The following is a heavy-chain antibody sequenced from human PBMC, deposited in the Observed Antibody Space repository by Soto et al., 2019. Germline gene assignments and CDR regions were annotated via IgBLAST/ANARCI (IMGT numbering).Heavy chain of an antibody. CDR2: INPSGGST. D-gene: IGHD3-22*01. CDR1: GGTFSSYA. J-gene: IGHJ6*02. Sequence: GASVKVSCKASGGTFSSYAISWVRQAPGQGLEWMGIINPSGGSTSYAQKFQGRVTLTRDTSTSTVYMELSSLRSEDTAVYYFAIVYYDSSGPAGAGYYGMDVWGQGTTVTVSS. V-gene: IGHV1-46*01. CDR3: AIVYYDSSGPAGAGYYGMDV.